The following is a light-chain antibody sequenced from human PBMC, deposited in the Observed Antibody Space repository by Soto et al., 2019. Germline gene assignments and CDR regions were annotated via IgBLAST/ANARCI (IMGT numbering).Light chain of an antibody. J-gene: IGKJ1*01. CDR3: QNYSGAPWT. V-gene: IGKV1-27*01. CDR1: QGISTY. CDR2: AAS. Sequence: DIQMTQSPSSLSASVGDRVTITCRASQGISTYLVWYQQKPGTVPKLLIFAASALQSGVPSRFSGRGSGTEFTITISRLQPEDVATYYCQNYSGAPWTFGQGTKVEIK.